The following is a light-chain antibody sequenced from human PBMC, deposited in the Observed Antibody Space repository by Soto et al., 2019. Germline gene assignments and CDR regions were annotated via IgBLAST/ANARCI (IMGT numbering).Light chain of an antibody. J-gene: IGLJ3*02. CDR3: ETWDFNPRV. CDR1: SGHSSYI. CDR2: LEGSGSY. V-gene: IGLV4-60*02. Sequence: QSVLTQSSSASASLGSSVNLTCTLSSGHSSYIIAWHQQQPEKAPRYLMKLEGSGSYNKGSGVPDCFSGSSSGADRYLTIYNLQFGDEADYYWETWDFNPRVFGGGTKLAVL.